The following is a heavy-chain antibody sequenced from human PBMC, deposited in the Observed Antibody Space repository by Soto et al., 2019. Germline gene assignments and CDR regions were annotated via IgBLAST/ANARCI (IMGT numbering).Heavy chain of an antibody. J-gene: IGHJ4*02. CDR1: GLTFGSRA. CDR2: ITDNGGDA. D-gene: IGHD3-10*01. Sequence: EVQLLESGGDLKQPGGSLRLSCVASGLTFGSRAMSWVRQAPGEGLQWVATITDNGGDAKYADSVRGRFVISRDNSKKTLYLQMTSLTAEGSAMYFCARGSTESYPGSRIFDFWGRGTLVTVSS. V-gene: IGHV3-23*01. CDR3: ARGSTESYPGSRIFDF.